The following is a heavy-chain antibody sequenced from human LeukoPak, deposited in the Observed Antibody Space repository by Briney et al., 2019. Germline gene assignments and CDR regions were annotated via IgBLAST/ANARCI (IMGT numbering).Heavy chain of an antibody. CDR2: ITAFNGNA. J-gene: IGHJ6*03. D-gene: IGHD3-16*01. CDR1: GYTFTSYD. V-gene: IGHV1-18*01. CDR3: ARADGYAYYCMDV. Sequence: GASVKVSCKASGYTFTSYDINWVRQAPGQGLEWMGWITAFNGNANYAQKFQGRVTMTTDTSTTTAYMELRSLRSDDTAVYYCARADGYAYYCMDVWGKGTTVTVSS.